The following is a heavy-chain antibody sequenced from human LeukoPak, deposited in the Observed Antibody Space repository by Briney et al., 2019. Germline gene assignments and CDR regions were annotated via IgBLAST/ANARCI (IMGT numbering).Heavy chain of an antibody. D-gene: IGHD5-18*01. Sequence: GGSLRLSCTASGFTFGDYAMSWFRQAPGKGLEWVGFIRSKAYGGTTEYAATVKGRFTISRDDSKSIAYLQMNSLKTEDTAVYYCTGYSYGWRDYWGQGTLVTVSS. CDR2: IRSKAYGGTT. CDR1: GFTFGDYA. V-gene: IGHV3-49*03. CDR3: TGYSYGWRDY. J-gene: IGHJ4*02.